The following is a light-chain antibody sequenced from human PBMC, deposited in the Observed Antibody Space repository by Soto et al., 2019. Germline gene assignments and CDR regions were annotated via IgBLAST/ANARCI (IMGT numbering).Light chain of an antibody. Sequence: PGQRVTISCTGSSSNIGAGYDVHWYQQLPGTAPKLLIYGNSNRPSGVPDRFSGSKSGTSASLAITGLQAEDEADYYCQSYDSSLSGYVFGTGTKVTVL. CDR2: GNS. V-gene: IGLV1-40*01. CDR1: SSNIGAGYD. J-gene: IGLJ1*01. CDR3: QSYDSSLSGYV.